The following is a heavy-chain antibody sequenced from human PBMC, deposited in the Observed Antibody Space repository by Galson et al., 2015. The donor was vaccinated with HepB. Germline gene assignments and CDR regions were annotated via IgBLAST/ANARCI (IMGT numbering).Heavy chain of an antibody. J-gene: IGHJ4*02. D-gene: IGHD4-17*01. Sequence: LRLSCAASGFTFSFYGMHWVRQAPGKGLEWVTFIRYDGNTKYYGDSVRGRFTISRDNSEKTLYLQMNSLRTDDTAVYYCAKDVSRYGDYVDYWGQGTLVTVSS. CDR1: GFTFSFYG. V-gene: IGHV3-30*02. CDR3: AKDVSRYGDYVDY. CDR2: IRYDGNTK.